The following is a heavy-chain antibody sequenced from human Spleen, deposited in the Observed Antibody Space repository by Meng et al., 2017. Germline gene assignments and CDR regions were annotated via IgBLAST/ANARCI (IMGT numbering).Heavy chain of an antibody. CDR1: GFTFSSYW. V-gene: IGHV3-7*03. D-gene: IGHD1-26*01. CDR3: VNNRWGAPFTATDY. Sequence: GGSLRLSCAASGFTFSSYWMHWVRQAPGKGLEWVANIKQDGSEKYYVNSVKGRFTISRDTSKNTLYLQMNSLRVENTAVYYCVNNRWGAPFTATDYWGQGSRVTLSS. J-gene: IGHJ4*02. CDR2: IKQDGSEK.